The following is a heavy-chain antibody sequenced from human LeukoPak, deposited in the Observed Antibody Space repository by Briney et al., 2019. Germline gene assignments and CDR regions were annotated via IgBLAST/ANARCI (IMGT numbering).Heavy chain of an antibody. V-gene: IGHV3-20*03. Sequence: GGSLRLSYAASGFTFDDFGMSWVRQAPGKGLEWVSGINWNGGSTDSTDSVKGRFTISRDNAKNSLYLQMNSLRAEDTAVYYCARVGLQLGDYWGQGTLVTVSS. J-gene: IGHJ4*02. D-gene: IGHD5-24*01. CDR3: ARVGLQLGDY. CDR1: GFTFDDFG. CDR2: INWNGGST.